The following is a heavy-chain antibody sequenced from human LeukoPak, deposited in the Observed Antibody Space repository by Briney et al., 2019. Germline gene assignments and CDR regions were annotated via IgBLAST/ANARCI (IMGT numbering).Heavy chain of an antibody. D-gene: IGHD6-19*01. CDR2: ISYDGSNK. CDR1: GFTFSSYG. V-gene: IGHV3-30*18. Sequence: PGGSLRLSCAASGFTFSSYGMHWVRQAPGKGLEWVAVISYDGSNKYYADSVKGRFTISRDNSKNTLYLQMNSLRAEDTAVYYCAKLAVAGPDFDYWGQGTLVTVSS. CDR3: AKLAVAGPDFDY. J-gene: IGHJ4*02.